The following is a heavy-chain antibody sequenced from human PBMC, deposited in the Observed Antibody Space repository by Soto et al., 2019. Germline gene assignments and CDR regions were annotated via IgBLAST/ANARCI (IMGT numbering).Heavy chain of an antibody. CDR3: ARIVGADRRWFAP. Sequence: ASVKVSCKASGYTFTSYGISWVRQAPGQGLEWMGWISVYNGNTNYAQKLQGRVTMTTDTSTSTVYMELRSLRSDDTAVYYCARIVGADRRWFAPWGQGTLVTVSS. CDR2: ISVYNGNT. D-gene: IGHD1-26*01. J-gene: IGHJ5*02. V-gene: IGHV1-18*01. CDR1: GYTFTSYG.